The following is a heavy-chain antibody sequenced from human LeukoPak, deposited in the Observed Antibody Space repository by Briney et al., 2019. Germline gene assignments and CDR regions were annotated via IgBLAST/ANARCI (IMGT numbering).Heavy chain of an antibody. J-gene: IGHJ4*02. CDR2: INPNSGGT. CDR1: GYTFTGYY. Sequence: ASVKVSCKASGYTFTGYYIHWVRQAPGQGLEWMGWINPNSGGTNYAQKFQGRVTMTRDTSISTAYMELSRLRSDDTAVYYCASRKHSSGSTGDYWGQGTLVTVSS. V-gene: IGHV1-2*02. D-gene: IGHD6-19*01. CDR3: ASRKHSSGSTGDY.